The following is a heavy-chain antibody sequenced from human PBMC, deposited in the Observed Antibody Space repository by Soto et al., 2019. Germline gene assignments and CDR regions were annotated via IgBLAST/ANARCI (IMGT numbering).Heavy chain of an antibody. D-gene: IGHD3-3*01. CDR3: ARAATIFGVVNHYGMDV. CDR2: IIPIFGTA. CDR1: GGTFSSYA. V-gene: IGHV1-69*12. J-gene: IGHJ6*02. Sequence: QVQLVQSGAEVKKPGSSVKVSCKASGGTFSSYAISWVRQAPGQGLEWMGGIIPIFGTANYAQKFQGRVTITADESTSTAYMELSSLRSEDTAVYYCARAATIFGVVNHYGMDVWGQGTTVTVSS.